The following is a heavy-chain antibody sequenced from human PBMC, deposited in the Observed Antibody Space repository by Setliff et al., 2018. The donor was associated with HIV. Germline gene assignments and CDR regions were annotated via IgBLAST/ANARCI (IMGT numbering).Heavy chain of an antibody. V-gene: IGHV4-59*01. Sequence: SETLSLTCTVSGGSINSYFWSWIRQPPGKGLEWIAYIYYTGSTNYNPSLKSRVTISLDTSKNQFSLKLSSVTAADTAVYYCARVQMAYAAFDVWGQGTMVTVSS. CDR1: GGSINSYF. J-gene: IGHJ3*01. CDR2: IYYTGST. D-gene: IGHD4-17*01. CDR3: ARVQMAYAAFDV.